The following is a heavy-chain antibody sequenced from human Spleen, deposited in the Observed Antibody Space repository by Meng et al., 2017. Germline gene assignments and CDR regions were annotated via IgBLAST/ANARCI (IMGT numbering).Heavy chain of an antibody. CDR2: INIGSGNT. D-gene: IGHD3-3*01. CDR3: ARDDFWSGTPFDY. V-gene: IGHV1-3*04. CDR1: GYTFTSYA. J-gene: IGHJ4*02. Sequence: QVHLVQSGAEVKKPGASVKASCKASGYTFTSYALHWVRQAPGQILEWMGWINIGSGNTKYSQKFQGRVTITRDTSASTAYMELSTLRSEDTAVYYCARDDFWSGTPFDYWGQGTLVTVSS.